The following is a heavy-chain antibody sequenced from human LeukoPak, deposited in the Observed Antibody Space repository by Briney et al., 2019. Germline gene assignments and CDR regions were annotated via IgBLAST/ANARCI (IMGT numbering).Heavy chain of an antibody. CDR3: ARPDNYDAFDI. CDR2: ISSSSSTI. J-gene: IGHJ3*02. D-gene: IGHD5-24*01. Sequence: PGGSLRLSCAASGFTFSSYSMNWVRQAPGKGLEGVSYISSSSSTIYYADSVKGRFTISRDNAKNSLYLQMNSLRAEDTAVYYCARPDNYDAFDIWGQGTMVPVSS. CDR1: GFTFSSYS. V-gene: IGHV3-48*04.